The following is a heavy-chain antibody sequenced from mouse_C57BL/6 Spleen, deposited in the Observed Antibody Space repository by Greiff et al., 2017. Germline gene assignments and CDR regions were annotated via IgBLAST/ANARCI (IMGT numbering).Heavy chain of an antibody. CDR3: ARSGGNYVNYAMDY. Sequence: QVQLQQSGAELVRPGTSVKVSCKASGYAFTNYLIEWVKQRPGQGLEWIGVINPGSGGTNYNEKFKGKATLTADKSSSTAYMQLSSLTSEDSAVYFCARSGGNYVNYAMDYWGQGTSVTVSS. V-gene: IGHV1-54*01. J-gene: IGHJ4*01. CDR2: INPGSGGT. D-gene: IGHD2-1*01. CDR1: GYAFTNYL.